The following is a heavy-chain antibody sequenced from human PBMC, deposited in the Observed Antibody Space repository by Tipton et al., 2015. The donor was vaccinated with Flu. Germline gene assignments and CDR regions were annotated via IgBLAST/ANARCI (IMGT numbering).Heavy chain of an antibody. CDR1: GGSISSSSYY. Sequence: TLSLTCTVSGGSISSSSYYWGWIRQPPGKGLEWIGEINHSGSTNYNPSLKSRVTISVDTSKNQFSLKLSSVTAADTAVYYCARGRAFDIWGQGTMVTVSS. J-gene: IGHJ3*02. V-gene: IGHV4-39*07. CDR3: ARGRAFDI. CDR2: INHSGST.